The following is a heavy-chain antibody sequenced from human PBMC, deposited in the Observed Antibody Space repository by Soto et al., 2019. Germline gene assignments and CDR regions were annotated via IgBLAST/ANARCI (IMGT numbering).Heavy chain of an antibody. CDR3: AHKLDTVDWFGP. CDR2: IYWNDDK. Sequence: QITLKESGPTLVNSTQTLTLTCSFSGFSLRNGGVGVGWIRQPPGKALEWVALIYWNDDKRYSPFLKNRLTLTKDTSKDQVVLTMTNVDPVDTATYYCAHKLDTVDWFGPWGQGILVTVSS. V-gene: IGHV2-5*01. J-gene: IGHJ5*02. D-gene: IGHD5-18*01. CDR1: GFSLRNGGVG.